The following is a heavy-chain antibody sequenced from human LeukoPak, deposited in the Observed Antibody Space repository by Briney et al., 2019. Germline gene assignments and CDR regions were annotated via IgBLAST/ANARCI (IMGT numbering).Heavy chain of an antibody. V-gene: IGHV4-59*08. CDR2: IYYTGRT. J-gene: IGHJ4*02. Sequence: PSETLSLTCTVSGGSISSYDWSWIRQPPGKGLEWVGYIYYTGRTNYNPSLKSRLTISVDTSKDQVSLNLSSVTAADTAMYYCVSMYGGYAFGYWGQGTLVTVSS. D-gene: IGHD5-12*01. CDR3: VSMYGGYAFGY. CDR1: GGSISSYD.